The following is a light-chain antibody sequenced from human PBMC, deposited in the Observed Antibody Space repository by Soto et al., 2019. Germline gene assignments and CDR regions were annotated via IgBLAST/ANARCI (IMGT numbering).Light chain of an antibody. J-gene: IGKJ1*01. CDR2: DAS. CDR3: QQRSKGWT. Sequence: IVLTQSPATLSLSPGERATLSCRASQSVSSYLAWYQQKPGQAPRLLIYDASNRATGIPARFSGSGSGTDFTLTISSLEPEDFAVYYCQQRSKGWTFGQGTKVDIK. CDR1: QSVSSY. V-gene: IGKV3-11*01.